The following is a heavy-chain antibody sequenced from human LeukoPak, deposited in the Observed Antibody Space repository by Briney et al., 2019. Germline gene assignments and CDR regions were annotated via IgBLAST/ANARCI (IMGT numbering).Heavy chain of an antibody. CDR2: IIPIFGTA. CDR3: ASGAPVARFYYFDY. V-gene: IGHV1-69*13. CDR1: GGTFSSYA. J-gene: IGHJ4*02. D-gene: IGHD5-12*01. Sequence: ASVKVSCKASGGTFSSYAISWVRQAPGQGLEWMGGIIPIFGTANYAQKFQGRVTITADESTSTAYMELSSLRSEDTAVYYCASGAPVARFYYFDYWGQGTLVTVSS.